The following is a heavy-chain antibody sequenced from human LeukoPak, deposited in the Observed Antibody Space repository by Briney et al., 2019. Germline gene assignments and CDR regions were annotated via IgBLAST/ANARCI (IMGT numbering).Heavy chain of an antibody. Sequence: ASVKVSCKASGGTFSSYAISWVRQAPGQGLEWMGRIIPIFGTANYAQKFQGRVTITTDESTSTACMELSSLRSEDTAVYYCAGNYDYVWGRLDWGQGTLVTVSS. CDR1: GGTFSSYA. J-gene: IGHJ4*02. V-gene: IGHV1-69*05. CDR2: IIPIFGTA. D-gene: IGHD3-16*01. CDR3: AGNYDYVWGRLD.